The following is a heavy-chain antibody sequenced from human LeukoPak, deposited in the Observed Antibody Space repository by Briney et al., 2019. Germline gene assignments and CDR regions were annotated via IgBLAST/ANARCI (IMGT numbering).Heavy chain of an antibody. CDR3: ARQGGLYCSSTSCYVWWFDP. J-gene: IGHJ5*02. V-gene: IGHV4-4*07. Sequence: PSETLSLTCTVSGGSISSYYWSWIRQPAGKGLEWIGRIDTSGNTNYKPSLKSRVTMSVDTSKNQFSLKLSSVTAADTAVYYCARQGGLYCSSTSCYVWWFDPWGQGTLVTVSS. CDR2: IDTSGNT. CDR1: GGSISSYY. D-gene: IGHD2-2*01.